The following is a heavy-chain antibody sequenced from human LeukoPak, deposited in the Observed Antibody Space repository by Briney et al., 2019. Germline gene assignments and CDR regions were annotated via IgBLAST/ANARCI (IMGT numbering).Heavy chain of an antibody. Sequence: PGGSLRLSCAASGFTFSSYGMHWVRQAPGRGLEWVAFIWYVGSNKYYADSVRGRFTISRDNSKTTLYLQINSLRVEDTAVYLRLLVRCTIVHYCAPSGVGDYFGYWGQGTLVTVSS. D-gene: IGHD2/OR15-2a*01. CDR1: GFTFSSYG. J-gene: IGHJ4*02. CDR2: IWYVGSNK. CDR3: LLVRCTIVHYCAPSGVGDYFGY. V-gene: IGHV3-30*02.